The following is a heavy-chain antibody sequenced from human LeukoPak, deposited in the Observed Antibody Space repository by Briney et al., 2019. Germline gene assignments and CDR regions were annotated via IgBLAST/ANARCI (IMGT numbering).Heavy chain of an antibody. CDR2: ISSRSVTI. V-gene: IGHV3-11*04. D-gene: IGHD6-13*01. CDR1: GLTFSDYY. Sequence: GVLRLSCAGSGLTFSDYYMHWIRQAPGKGLEWVSYISSRSVTIYYADTVKGRFTISRDNAKKSLYLQMSSLRDEDTGVYYCAKDPVYSSSWYGDYWGQGTLVTVSS. CDR3: AKDPVYSSSWYGDY. J-gene: IGHJ4*02.